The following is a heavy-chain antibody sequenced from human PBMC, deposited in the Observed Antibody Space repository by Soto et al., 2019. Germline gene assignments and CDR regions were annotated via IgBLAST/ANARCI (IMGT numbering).Heavy chain of an antibody. CDR2: ISSSGSTI. Sequence: PGGSLRLSCAASGFTFSSYEMNWVRQAPGKGLEWVSYISSSGSTIYYADSVKGRFTISRDNAKNSLYLQMNSLRAEDTAVYYCARDQLGYSSSSDYWGQGTLVNVSS. J-gene: IGHJ4*02. V-gene: IGHV3-48*03. CDR1: GFTFSSYE. D-gene: IGHD6-6*01. CDR3: ARDQLGYSSSSDY.